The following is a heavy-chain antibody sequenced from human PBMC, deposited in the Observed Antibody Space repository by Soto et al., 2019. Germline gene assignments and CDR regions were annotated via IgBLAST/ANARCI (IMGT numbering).Heavy chain of an antibody. CDR3: ARENVLVPAAPSSGMDV. Sequence: QVQLQESGPGLVKPSQTLSLTCTVSGGSISSGGYYWSWIRQHPGKGLEWIGYIYYSGSTYYNPSLKSRVTISVDTSKNQFSLKLSSVTAADTAVYYCARENVLVPAAPSSGMDVWGQGTTVTVSS. D-gene: IGHD2-2*01. CDR1: GGSISSGGYY. J-gene: IGHJ6*02. CDR2: IYYSGST. V-gene: IGHV4-31*03.